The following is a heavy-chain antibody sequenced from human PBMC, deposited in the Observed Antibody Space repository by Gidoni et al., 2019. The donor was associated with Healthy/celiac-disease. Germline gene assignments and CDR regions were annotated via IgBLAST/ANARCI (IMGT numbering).Heavy chain of an antibody. V-gene: IGHV1-2*02. CDR1: GYTFTGYY. CDR3: ARIENRRYYYDSSGYYGDY. Sequence: QVQLVQSGAEVTNPGASVKVSCKAYGYTFTGYYMHWVRQAPGQGLEWMGWINPNSGGTNYAQKFQGRVTMTRDTSISTAYMELSRLRSDDTAVYYCARIENRRYYYDSSGYYGDYWGQGTLVTVSS. D-gene: IGHD3-22*01. CDR2: INPNSGGT. J-gene: IGHJ4*02.